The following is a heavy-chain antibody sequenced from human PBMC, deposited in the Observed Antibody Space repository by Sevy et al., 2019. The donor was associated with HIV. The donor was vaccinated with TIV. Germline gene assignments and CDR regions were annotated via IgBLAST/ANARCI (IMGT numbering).Heavy chain of an antibody. Sequence: GGSLRLSCAASGFTFDDYGMSWVRQAPGKGLEYVSGIIWNGLSTGYAESVKGRFTISRDNAKNSLHLQMNILRVEDTALYYCVRDRPCGGGCYFFDSWGQGTLVTVSS. CDR1: GFTFDDYG. CDR3: VRDRPCGGGCYFFDS. CDR2: IIWNGLST. J-gene: IGHJ4*02. D-gene: IGHD2-21*01. V-gene: IGHV3-20*04.